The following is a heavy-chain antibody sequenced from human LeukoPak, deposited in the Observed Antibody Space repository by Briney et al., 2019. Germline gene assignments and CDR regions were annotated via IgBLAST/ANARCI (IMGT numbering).Heavy chain of an antibody. Sequence: PGGSLRLSCAASGLTFSSYSMNWVRQAPGKGLEWVSSISSSSSYIYYADSVKGRFTISRDNAKNSLYLQMNSLRAEDTAVYYCARLVGASARINWFDPWGQGTLVTVSS. D-gene: IGHD1-26*01. CDR2: ISSSSSYI. J-gene: IGHJ5*02. CDR3: ARLVGASARINWFDP. V-gene: IGHV3-21*01. CDR1: GLTFSSYS.